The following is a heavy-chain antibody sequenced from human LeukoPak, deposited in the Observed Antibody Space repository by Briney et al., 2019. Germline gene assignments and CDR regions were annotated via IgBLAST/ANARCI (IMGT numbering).Heavy chain of an antibody. V-gene: IGHV4-59*01. D-gene: IGHD5-18*01. J-gene: IGHJ5*02. Sequence: KPSETLSLTCTVSGGSISNYYWSWIRQPPGKGLEWIGYIYYSGSTNYNPSLKSRVTISVDTSKNQFSLKLSSVTAADTAVYYCAREYTAMAINWLDPWGQGTLVTVSS. CDR2: IYYSGST. CDR3: AREYTAMAINWLDP. CDR1: GGSISNYY.